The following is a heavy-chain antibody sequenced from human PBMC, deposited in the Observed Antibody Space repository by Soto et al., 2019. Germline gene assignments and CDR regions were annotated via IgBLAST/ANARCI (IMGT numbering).Heavy chain of an antibody. CDR1: GGSISSGGYS. V-gene: IGHV4-30-2*01. Sequence: SETLSLTCAVSGGSISSGGYSWSWIRQPPGKGLEWIGYIYHSGSTYYNPSLKSRVTISVDRSKNQFSLKLSSVTAADTAVYYCARVIPTREGAFDIWGQGTMVTVSS. D-gene: IGHD1-26*01. J-gene: IGHJ3*02. CDR2: IYHSGST. CDR3: ARVIPTREGAFDI.